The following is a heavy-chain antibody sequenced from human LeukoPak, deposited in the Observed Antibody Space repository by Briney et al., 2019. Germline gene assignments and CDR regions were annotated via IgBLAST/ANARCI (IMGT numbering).Heavy chain of an antibody. Sequence: ASVKVSCKASGGTFSSYAISWVRQAPGQGLEWMGWISAYDGNTKYSQKFQGRVTITRDTSASTAYMELSSLRSEDTAVYYCARGSCSSTSCFPDYWGQGTLVTVSS. CDR2: ISAYDGNT. J-gene: IGHJ4*02. CDR3: ARGSCSSTSCFPDY. CDR1: GGTFSSYA. D-gene: IGHD2-2*01. V-gene: IGHV1-3*01.